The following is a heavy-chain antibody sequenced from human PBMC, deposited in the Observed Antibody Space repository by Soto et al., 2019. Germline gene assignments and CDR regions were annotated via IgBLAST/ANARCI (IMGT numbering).Heavy chain of an antibody. CDR1: GYTFTKYG. D-gene: IGHD1-26*01. J-gene: IGHJ6*02. CDR3: AKNGQLPYYYYVMDV. Sequence: GASVKVSCKASGYTFTKYGISWVRQAPGQGLEWMGWISGYNGNTNYAQKCQGRITMTIDTSTTTAYMELGSLTSDDTAVYYCAKNGQLPYYYYVMDVWGQGTTVPVSS. CDR2: ISGYNGNT. V-gene: IGHV1-18*01.